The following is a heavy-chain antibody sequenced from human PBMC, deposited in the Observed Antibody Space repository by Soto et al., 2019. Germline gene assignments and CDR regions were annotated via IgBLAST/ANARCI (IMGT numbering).Heavy chain of an antibody. J-gene: IGHJ4*02. D-gene: IGHD3-10*01. CDR2: INHSGST. CDR1: GGSFSGYY. CDR3: ARGPYYYGSGSYHNDY. Sequence: PSETLSLTCAVYGGSFSGYYWSWIRQPPGKGLEWIGEINHSGSTNYNPSLKSRVTIPVDTSKNQFSLKLSSVTAADTAVYYCARGPYYYGSGSYHNDYWGQGTLVTVSS. V-gene: IGHV4-34*01.